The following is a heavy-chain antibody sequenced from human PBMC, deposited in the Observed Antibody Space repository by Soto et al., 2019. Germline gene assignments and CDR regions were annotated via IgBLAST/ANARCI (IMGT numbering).Heavy chain of an antibody. V-gene: IGHV4-30-4*01. D-gene: IGHD3-16*01. J-gene: IGHJ4*02. CDR2: IYDGGTT. CDR3: ARGTSGDKVDY. CDR1: GGSISSAAYC. Sequence: PSETLSLTCTVSGGSISSAAYCWSWIRQSPDKGLEWIGHIYDGGTTYSSPSLKGRVTISADTSETQFSLKLNSVSAADTAVYYCARGTSGDKVDYWGQGIHVTVSS.